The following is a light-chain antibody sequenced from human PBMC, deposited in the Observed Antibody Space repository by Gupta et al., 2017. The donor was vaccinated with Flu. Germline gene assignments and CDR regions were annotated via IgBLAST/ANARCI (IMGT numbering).Light chain of an antibody. V-gene: IGKV2-28*01. J-gene: IGKJ1*01. CDR2: LGS. CDR1: QSRLHSNGYNY. CDR3: MQALQTPRT. Sequence: IVMTQSPLSLPVTPGEPASISCRSSQSRLHSNGYNYLDWYLQKPGQSPQLLIYLGSNRASGVPDRFSGSGSGTDFTLKISRVEAEDAGFYYCMQALQTPRTFGQGTKVEI.